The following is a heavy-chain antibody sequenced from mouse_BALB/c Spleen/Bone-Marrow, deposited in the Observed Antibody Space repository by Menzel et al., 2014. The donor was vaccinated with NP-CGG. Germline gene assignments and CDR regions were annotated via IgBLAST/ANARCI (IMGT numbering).Heavy chain of an antibody. V-gene: IGHV14-3*02. CDR2: IDPANGNT. Sequence: EVHLVESGAELVKPGASVKLSCTASGFNIKDTYMHWVKQRPEQGLEWIGRIDPANGNTKYDPKLQGKATITADTSSNTAYLQLSSLTSEDTAVYYCASYDYGYYFDYWGQGTTLTVSS. CDR3: ASYDYGYYFDY. D-gene: IGHD2-4*01. J-gene: IGHJ2*01. CDR1: GFNIKDTY.